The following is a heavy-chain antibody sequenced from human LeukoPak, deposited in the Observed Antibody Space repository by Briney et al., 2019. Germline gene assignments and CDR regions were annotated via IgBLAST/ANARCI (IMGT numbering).Heavy chain of an antibody. V-gene: IGHV3-23*01. CDR2: ISGSGGST. Sequence: VGSLRLSCAASGFTFSSYAMSWVRQAPGKGLEWVSAISGSGGSTYYADSVKGRFTISRDNSKNTLYLQMNSLRAEDTAVYYCAKDIVVVPAARAFDAFDIWGQGTMVTVSS. CDR1: GFTFSSYA. J-gene: IGHJ3*02. D-gene: IGHD2-2*01. CDR3: AKDIVVVPAARAFDAFDI.